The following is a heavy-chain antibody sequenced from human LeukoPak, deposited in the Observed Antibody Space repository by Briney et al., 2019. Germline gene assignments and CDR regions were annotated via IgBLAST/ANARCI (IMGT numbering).Heavy chain of an antibody. V-gene: IGHV1-18*01. J-gene: IGHJ4*02. CDR3: AREVTMIRGVTEFDY. Sequence: GASVKVSCKASGYTFTSYGISWVRQAPGQGLEWMGWISAYNGNTNYAQKLQGRVTMTRDTSISTAYMELSSLRSEDTAVYYCAREVTMIRGVTEFDYWGQGTLVTVSS. CDR2: ISAYNGNT. CDR1: GYTFTSYG. D-gene: IGHD3-10*01.